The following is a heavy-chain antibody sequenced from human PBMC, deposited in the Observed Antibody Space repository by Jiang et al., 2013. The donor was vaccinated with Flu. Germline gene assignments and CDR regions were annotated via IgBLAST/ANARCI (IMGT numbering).Heavy chain of an antibody. CDR3: ARLGSGPSSGAFDI. D-gene: IGHD3-10*01. Sequence: SLKSRVTMSVDTSKNEISLKLRSVTAADTAVYYCARLGSGPSSGAFDIWGQGTMVTVSS. V-gene: IGHV4-59*10. J-gene: IGHJ3*02.